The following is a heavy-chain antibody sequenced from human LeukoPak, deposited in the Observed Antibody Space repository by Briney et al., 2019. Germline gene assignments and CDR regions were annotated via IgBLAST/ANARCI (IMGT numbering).Heavy chain of an antibody. Sequence: APVKVSCKASGYTFTSYDINWGRQATGQGLEWMGWMNPNSGNTGYAQKFQGRVTMTRNTSISTAYMELSSLRSEDTAVYYCAREGVFEGYCSSTSCYYYMDVWGKGTTVTVSS. CDR1: GYTFTSYD. CDR2: MNPNSGNT. V-gene: IGHV1-8*01. J-gene: IGHJ6*03. CDR3: AREGVFEGYCSSTSCYYYMDV. D-gene: IGHD2-2*01.